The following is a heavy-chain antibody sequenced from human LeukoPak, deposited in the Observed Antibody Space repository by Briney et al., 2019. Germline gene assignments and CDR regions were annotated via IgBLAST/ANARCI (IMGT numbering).Heavy chain of an antibody. CDR1: GFTFSNAW. J-gene: IGHJ4*02. D-gene: IGHD2-2*01. CDR3: TTDLGYCSSTSCRHQRDY. V-gene: IGHV3-15*01. Sequence: PGGSLRLSCAASGFTFSNAWMSWVRQAPGKGLEWVGRIKSKTDGGTTDYAAPVKGRCTISRDDSKNTLYQQMNSLRTEDTAVYYCTTDLGYCSSTSCRHQRDYWGQGTLVTVSS. CDR2: IKSKTDGGTT.